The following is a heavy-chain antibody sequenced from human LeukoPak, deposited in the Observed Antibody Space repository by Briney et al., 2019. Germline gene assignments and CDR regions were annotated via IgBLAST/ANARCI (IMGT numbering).Heavy chain of an antibody. CDR1: GFTFSSYE. J-gene: IGHJ3*02. Sequence: PGTSLRLSCAASGFTFSSYEMNWVRQAPGKGLEWVSYISSRGSAIYYADSVKGRFTISRDNAKNSLYLQMNSLRADDTAVYYCARGGHDPGISFDIWGQGTMVTVSS. CDR3: ARGGHDPGISFDI. D-gene: IGHD1-1*01. V-gene: IGHV3-48*03. CDR2: ISSRGSAI.